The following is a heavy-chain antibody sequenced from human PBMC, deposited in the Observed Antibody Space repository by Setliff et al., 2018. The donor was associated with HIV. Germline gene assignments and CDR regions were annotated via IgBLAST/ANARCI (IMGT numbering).Heavy chain of an antibody. CDR2: IYFSESP. D-gene: IGHD3-3*01. V-gene: IGHV4-39*01. CDR3: ARTSLGVERLDV. CDR1: GDSISNPNYY. Sequence: PSETLSLTCSASGDSISNPNYYWGWIRQPPGKGLEWIGSIYFSESPYYNPSLSSRVTISVDTSTNQFSLRLSSVTAADTAVYYCARTSLGVERLDVWGQGRLVTVSS. J-gene: IGHJ4*02.